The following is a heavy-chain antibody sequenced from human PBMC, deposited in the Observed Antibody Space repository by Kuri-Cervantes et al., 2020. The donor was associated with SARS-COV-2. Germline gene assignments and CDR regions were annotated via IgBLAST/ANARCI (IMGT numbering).Heavy chain of an antibody. D-gene: IGHD3-16*01. CDR1: GGSTRSGAYY. CDR2: IYYNGVT. V-gene: IGHV4-31*03. J-gene: IGHJ6*03. Sequence: SETLSLTCSVSGGSTRSGAYYCHWIRHRPGKGLEWIGNIYYNGVTYYNPSLKSRVTISVDTSKNQFSLKLSSMTAADTAVYYCARGAANYYYMDVWGKGTTVTVSS. CDR3: ARGAANYYYMDV.